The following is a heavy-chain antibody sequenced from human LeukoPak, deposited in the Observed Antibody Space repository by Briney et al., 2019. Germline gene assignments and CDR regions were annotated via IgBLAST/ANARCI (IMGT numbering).Heavy chain of an antibody. CDR3: ARNSGDY. D-gene: IGHD4-23*01. CDR2: GHYSGST. CDR1: GTSITSYY. V-gene: IGHV4-59*08. J-gene: IGHJ4*02. Sequence: MSSETLSLTCTVSGTSITSYYWNWIRQAPGQGPEWIGYGHYSGSTKYNPPLKSRVTVSVDTSKNQFSLRLSSVTAADTAVYFCARNSGDYWGQGTLVTVSS.